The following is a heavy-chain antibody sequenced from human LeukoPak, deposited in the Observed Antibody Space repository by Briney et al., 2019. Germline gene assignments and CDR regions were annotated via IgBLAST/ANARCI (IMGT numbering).Heavy chain of an antibody. J-gene: IGHJ4*02. CDR1: GYTFTGYY. D-gene: IGHD6-19*01. CDR2: INPNSGGT. CDR3: ARDWVIAVAGRN. Sequence: ASVKVSCKASGYTFTGYYMHWVRQAPGQGLEWMGWINPNSGGTNYAQKFQGRVTMTRDTSISTAYMELSRLRSDDTAVYYCARDWVIAVAGRNWGQGTLVTVSS. V-gene: IGHV1-2*02.